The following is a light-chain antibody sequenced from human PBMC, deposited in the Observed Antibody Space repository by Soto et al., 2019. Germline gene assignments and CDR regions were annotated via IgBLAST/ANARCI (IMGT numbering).Light chain of an antibody. Sequence: QSALTQPPSASGSPGQSVTISCTGTRSDVGGYNFVSWYQHLPGKAPKLIIYEVLKRPSGVPDRFSGFKSGNTASLTVSGLQAEDEADYLCSSYAGDNFYVFGTGTKVTVL. CDR2: EVL. V-gene: IGLV2-8*01. J-gene: IGLJ1*01. CDR3: SSYAGDNFYV. CDR1: RSDVGGYNF.